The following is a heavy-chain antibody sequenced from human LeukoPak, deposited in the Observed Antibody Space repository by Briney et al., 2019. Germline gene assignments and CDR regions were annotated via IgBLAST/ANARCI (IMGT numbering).Heavy chain of an antibody. CDR2: IYYSGST. CDR1: GGSISSGGYS. Sequence: SQTLSLTCAVSGGSISSGGYSWSWIRQHPGKGLEWIGYIYYSGSTYYNPSLKSRVTISVDTSKNQFSLKLSSVTAADTAVYYCATARWDFWSGYSYYFDYWGQGTLVTVSS. CDR3: ATARWDFWSGYSYYFDY. V-gene: IGHV4-31*11. D-gene: IGHD3-3*01. J-gene: IGHJ4*02.